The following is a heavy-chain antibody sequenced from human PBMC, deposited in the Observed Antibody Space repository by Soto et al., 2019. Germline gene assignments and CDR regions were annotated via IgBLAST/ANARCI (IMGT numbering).Heavy chain of an antibody. CDR3: ARARLRAVYAFDI. V-gene: IGHV4-31*03. D-gene: IGHD5-12*01. J-gene: IGHJ3*02. CDR1: GGSVSSGAYY. Sequence: KPSETLSLTCTVSGGSVSSGAYYWTWIRQRPGKGLEGIGYIYYSGSTYYSPSLKSRLSISLDTSKNQFSLRLSSVTAADTAMYYCARARLRAVYAFDIWGRGTMVTVSS. CDR2: IYYSGST.